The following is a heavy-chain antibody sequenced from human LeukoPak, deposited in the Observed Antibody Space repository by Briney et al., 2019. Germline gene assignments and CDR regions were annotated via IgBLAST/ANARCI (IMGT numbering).Heavy chain of an antibody. J-gene: IGHJ4*02. CDR3: ARHTSYGSDF. CDR2: NYPRDSDP. CDR1: GYSFSNYW. D-gene: IGHD3-10*01. Sequence: PGESLKTSWRGFGYSFSNYWIGWGRQMPGKGLEWVVINYPRDSDPRYSLSFQGQVTTSADKSISTAYLQWSSLKASATAMYYCARHTSYGSDFWGQGTLVTVSS. V-gene: IGHV5-51*01.